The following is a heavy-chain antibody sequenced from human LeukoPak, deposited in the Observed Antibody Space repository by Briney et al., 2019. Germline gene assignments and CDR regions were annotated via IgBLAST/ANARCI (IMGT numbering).Heavy chain of an antibody. CDR2: IYSSGST. J-gene: IGHJ4*02. CDR1: GGSVSSSSYS. D-gene: IGHD3-9*01. CDR3: ARVIRPTGYYSNPKSGSFDF. Sequence: TSETLSLTRTVSGGSVSSSSYSWVWIRQPPGKGLEWIGSIYSSGSTYYRPSLTTRVTITVDTSKNHFSLKLNSVTAADTAVYYCARVIRPTGYYSNPKSGSFDFWGQGTLVTVSA. V-gene: IGHV4-39*02.